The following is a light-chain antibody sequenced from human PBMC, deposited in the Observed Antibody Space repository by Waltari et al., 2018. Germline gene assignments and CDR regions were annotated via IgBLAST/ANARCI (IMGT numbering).Light chain of an antibody. CDR1: SDSIASFY. CDR2: EDN. CDR3: QSYDGSRVV. V-gene: IGLV6-57*04. Sequence: NFMLTQPHSMSESPGKTVIISCTRSSDSIASFYVQWFQQRPGSAPTTLIFEDNQRPSVAPVRVSGSIDSSSNSAALTISGLKPEDEADYSCQSYDGSRVVFGGGTKLTVL. J-gene: IGLJ2*01.